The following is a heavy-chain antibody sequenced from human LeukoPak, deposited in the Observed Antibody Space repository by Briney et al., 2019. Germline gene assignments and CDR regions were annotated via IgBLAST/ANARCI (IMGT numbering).Heavy chain of an antibody. CDR3: AKDRLWFGVDRNAFDI. CDR1: GFTFSSYA. Sequence: GGSLRLSCAASGFTFSSYAMSWVRQAPGKGLEWVSAISGSGGSTYYADSVKGRFTISRDNSKNTLYLQMNSLRAEDTAVYYCAKDRLWFGVDRNAFDIWGQGTMVTVSS. D-gene: IGHD3-10*01. CDR2: ISGSGGST. J-gene: IGHJ3*02. V-gene: IGHV3-23*01.